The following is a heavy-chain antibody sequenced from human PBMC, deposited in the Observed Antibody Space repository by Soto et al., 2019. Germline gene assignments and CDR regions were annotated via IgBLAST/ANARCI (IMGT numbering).Heavy chain of an antibody. CDR2: INPSGGST. CDR1: GYTFTSYY. D-gene: IGHD6-19*01. Sequence: ASVKVSCKASGYTFTSYYMHWVRQAPGQGLEWMGIINPSGGSTSYAQKLQGRVTMTRDTSTSTVYMELSSLRSEDTAVYYCARDGAPTGYSSGWSNYYFDYWGQGTLVTVSS. CDR3: ARDGAPTGYSSGWSNYYFDY. V-gene: IGHV1-46*01. J-gene: IGHJ4*02.